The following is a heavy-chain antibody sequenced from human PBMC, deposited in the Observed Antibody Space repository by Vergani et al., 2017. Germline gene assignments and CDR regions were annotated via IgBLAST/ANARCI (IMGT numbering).Heavy chain of an antibody. V-gene: IGHV3-73*01. D-gene: IGHD6-25*01. CDR1: GFTFSGPA. CDR2: IRSKANSYAT. J-gene: IGHJ6*02. CDR3: TRPASEYGMDV. Sequence: EVQLVESGGGLVQPGGSLKLSCAASGFTFSGPAMHWVRKASGKGLEWVGRIRSKANSYATAYAASVKGRFTISRDDSKNTAYLQMNSLKTEDTAVYYCTRPASEYGMDVWGQGTTVTVSS.